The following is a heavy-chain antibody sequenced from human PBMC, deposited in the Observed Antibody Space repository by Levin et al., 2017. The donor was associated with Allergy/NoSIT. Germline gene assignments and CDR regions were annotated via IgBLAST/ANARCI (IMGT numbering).Heavy chain of an antibody. D-gene: IGHD6-19*01. CDR3: ARGYSSGWELFGFFDY. CDR2: IYYSGST. V-gene: IGHV4-39*01. J-gene: IGHJ4*02. Sequence: PSETLSLTCTVSGGSISSSSYYWGWIRQPPGKGLEWIGSIYYSGSTYYNPSLKSRVTISVDTSKNQFSLKLSSVTAADTAVYYCARGYSSGWELFGFFDYWGQGTLVTVSS. CDR1: GGSISSSSYY.